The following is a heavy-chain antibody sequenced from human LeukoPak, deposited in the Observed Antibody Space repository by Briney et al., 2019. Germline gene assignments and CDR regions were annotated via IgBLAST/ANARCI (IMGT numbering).Heavy chain of an antibody. J-gene: IGHJ5*02. CDR3: ARGASDPVWFDP. CDR1: GGTFSSYA. Sequence: SVKVSCKASGGTFSSYAISWVRQAPGQGLEWMGGIIPIFGTANYAQKFQGRVRITADESTSTAYMELSSLRSEDTAVYYCARGASDPVWFDPWGQGTLVTVSS. CDR2: IIPIFGTA. V-gene: IGHV1-69*13.